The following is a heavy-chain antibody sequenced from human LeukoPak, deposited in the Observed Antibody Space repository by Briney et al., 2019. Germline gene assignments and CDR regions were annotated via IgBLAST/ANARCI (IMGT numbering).Heavy chain of an antibody. CDR2: INAGNGDT. CDR3: ARVVTRPREGNYHYDMDV. J-gene: IGHJ6*02. V-gene: IGHV1-3*01. D-gene: IGHD1-7*01. CDR1: GYTFTNYI. Sequence: ASVKVSCKASGYTFTNYIIHWVRQAPGQRLEWMGWINAGNGDTKYSQKFQVRVTITGDTSASTAYMELSSLRSEDTAVYYCARVVTRPREGNYHYDMDVWGQGTTVTVSS.